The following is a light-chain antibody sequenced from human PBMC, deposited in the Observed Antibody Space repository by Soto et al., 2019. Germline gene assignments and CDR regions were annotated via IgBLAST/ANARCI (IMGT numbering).Light chain of an antibody. CDR3: SSYAGSSNV. Sequence: SVLTQPPPASRAPGQSVPHSCTGTRRDVGGYNYGSWYQQHPGKAPKLMIYEVNKRPSGVPDRFSGSKSGNTASLTVSGLQAEDEADYYCSSYAGSSNVFGTGTKVTVL. V-gene: IGLV2-8*01. CDR1: RRDVGGYNY. CDR2: EVN. J-gene: IGLJ1*01.